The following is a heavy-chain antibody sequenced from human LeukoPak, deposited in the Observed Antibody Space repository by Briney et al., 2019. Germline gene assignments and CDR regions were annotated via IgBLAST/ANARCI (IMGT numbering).Heavy chain of an antibody. J-gene: IGHJ4*02. CDR2: ISGSGGST. V-gene: IGHV3-23*01. Sequence: GGSLRLSCAASGFTFSSYAMSWVRQAPGKGLEWVSAISGSGGSTYYADSVKGRFTISRDNSKNTLSLQMNSLRAEDTAIYYCATYRQVLLPFESWGQGTLSPSPQ. CDR1: GFTFSSYA. D-gene: IGHD2-8*02. CDR3: ATYRQVLLPFES.